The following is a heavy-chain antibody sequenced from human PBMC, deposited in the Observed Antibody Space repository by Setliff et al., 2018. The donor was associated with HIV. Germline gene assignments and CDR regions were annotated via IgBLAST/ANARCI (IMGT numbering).Heavy chain of an antibody. D-gene: IGHD6-19*01. Sequence: SVKVSCKAPGGTFSSYGISWVRQAPGQGLEWMGGIIPIFGTANYAQKFQGRVTITADESTSTAYMELSSLRSEDTAVYYCATELFIVVAGHTPTFDYWGQGTLVTVSS. J-gene: IGHJ4*02. CDR2: IIPIFGTA. CDR3: ATELFIVVAGHTPTFDY. V-gene: IGHV1-69*13. CDR1: GGTFSSYG.